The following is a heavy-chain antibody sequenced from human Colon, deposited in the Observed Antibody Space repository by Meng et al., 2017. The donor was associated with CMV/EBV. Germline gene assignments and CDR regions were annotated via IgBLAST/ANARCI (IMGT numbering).Heavy chain of an antibody. CDR1: GYSISSGYY. D-gene: IGHD6-13*01. J-gene: IGHJ6*02. Sequence: SETLSLTCTVSGYSISSGYYWGWIRQPPGKGLEWIGSIYHSGSTYYNPSLKSRVTISVDTSENQFSLKLSSVTAADTAVYYCARKLLWQQHPNEYYYYYYGMDVWGQGTTVTVSS. V-gene: IGHV4-38-2*02. CDR2: IYHSGST. CDR3: ARKLLWQQHPNEYYYYYYGMDV.